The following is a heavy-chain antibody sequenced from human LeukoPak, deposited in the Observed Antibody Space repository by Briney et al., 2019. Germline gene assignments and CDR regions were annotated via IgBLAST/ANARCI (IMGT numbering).Heavy chain of an antibody. CDR3: AREFPTNDAFDI. V-gene: IGHV3-48*03. Sequence: GRSLRLSCAASGFTFSSYEMNWVRQAPGKGLEWVSYISSSGSTIYYADSVKGRFTISRDNSKNTLYLQMNGLRAEDTAVYYCAREFPTNDAFDIWGQGAMVTVSS. CDR1: GFTFSSYE. CDR2: ISSSGSTI. J-gene: IGHJ3*02.